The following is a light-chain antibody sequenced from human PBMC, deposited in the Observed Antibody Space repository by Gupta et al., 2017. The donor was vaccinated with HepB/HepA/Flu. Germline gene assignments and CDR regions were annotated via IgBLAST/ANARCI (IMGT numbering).Light chain of an antibody. CDR3: QQYNNWPPWT. CDR1: QSVSSN. Sequence: MTPSPVSLSLSPGERATLSCRASQSVSSNLAWYQQKPGQAPRLLIYGASTRATGIPARFSGSGSGTEFTLTISSLQSEDFAVYYCQQYNNWPPWTFGQGTKVEIK. J-gene: IGKJ1*01. CDR2: GAS. V-gene: IGKV3-15*01.